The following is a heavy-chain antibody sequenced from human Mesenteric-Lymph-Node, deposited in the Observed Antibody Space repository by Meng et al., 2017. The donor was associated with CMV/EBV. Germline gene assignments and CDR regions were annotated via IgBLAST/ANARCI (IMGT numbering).Heavy chain of an antibody. V-gene: IGHV4-61*01. CDR2: IYYSGST. CDR3: AALVQATTGGFDP. Sequence: TVSGGSVSSGSFFWSWIRQPPGKRLEWIGNIYYSGSTNYNPSLKSRVTISADTSKNQFSLKVTSVTAADTAVYYCAALVQATTGGFDPWGQGTLVTVSS. D-gene: IGHD4-17*01. CDR1: GGSVSSGSFF. J-gene: IGHJ5*02.